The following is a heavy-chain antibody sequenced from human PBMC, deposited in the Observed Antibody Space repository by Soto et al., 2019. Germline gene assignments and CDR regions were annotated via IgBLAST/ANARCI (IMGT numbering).Heavy chain of an antibody. D-gene: IGHD3-10*01. J-gene: IGHJ1*01. CDR2: IYPGDSDP. V-gene: IGHV5-51*01. CDR1: GYSFTNYW. CDR3: ARTNGAVSHYNH. Sequence: GESLKISCKASGYSFTNYWIAWMRQMPGKGLEWMGIIYPGDSDPRYSPSFQGQVTISADNSISTAYLQWSSLRASDTAIYYCARTNGAVSHYNHWGQGTLVTVSS.